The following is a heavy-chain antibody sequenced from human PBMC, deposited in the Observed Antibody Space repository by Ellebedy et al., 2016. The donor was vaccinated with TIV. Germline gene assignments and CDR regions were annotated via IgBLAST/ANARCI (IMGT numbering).Heavy chain of an antibody. CDR3: ARDIKSGTYAGVDP. D-gene: IGHD3-10*01. V-gene: IGHV4-39*07. Sequence: SETLSLTXTVSGVSISDTAYYWAWIRQPPGQGLEWMGSLYYSGSTYYNPSLKSRVTISVDTSNNQFSLNLNSVTAADTAVYFCARDIKSGTYAGVDPWGQGTLVTVSS. CDR1: GVSISDTAYY. CDR2: LYYSGST. J-gene: IGHJ5*02.